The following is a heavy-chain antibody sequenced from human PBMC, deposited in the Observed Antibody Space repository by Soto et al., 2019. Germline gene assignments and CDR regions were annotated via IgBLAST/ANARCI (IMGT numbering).Heavy chain of an antibody. Sequence: EMQLGESGGGLVKPGGSLRLSCAVSGYAFEVAWMNWVRQAPGKGLEWVGRIKSKPDGGTTEYAAPVEGRFTISRDDSTSTLYLQMNSLRTADTAVYYCTTGRRDYYGNSYMDLWGKGTTVTVSS. V-gene: IGHV3-15*01. CDR3: TTGRRDYYGNSYMDL. D-gene: IGHD3-22*01. CDR1: GYAFEVAW. CDR2: IKSKPDGGTT. J-gene: IGHJ6*03.